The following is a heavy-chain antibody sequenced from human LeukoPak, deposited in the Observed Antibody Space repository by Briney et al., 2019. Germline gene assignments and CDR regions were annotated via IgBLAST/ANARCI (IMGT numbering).Heavy chain of an antibody. Sequence: PGRSLRLSCAASGFTFRGNGMHWVRQAPGKGLEWMAIIWYDGSNRYYADSVKGRFTISRDNSKNTLFLQMNSLTAEDTAVYYCARDQGTSVTAMVGGHFDYWGPGTLVTVSS. D-gene: IGHD2-21*02. J-gene: IGHJ4*02. CDR3: ARDQGTSVTAMVGGHFDY. CDR1: GFTFRGNG. V-gene: IGHV3-33*01. CDR2: IWYDGSNR.